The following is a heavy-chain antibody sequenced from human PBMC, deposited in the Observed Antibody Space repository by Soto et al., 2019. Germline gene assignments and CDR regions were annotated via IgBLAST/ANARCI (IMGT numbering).Heavy chain of an antibody. CDR1: GGTFSSYA. V-gene: IGHV1-69*12. D-gene: IGHD6-19*01. Sequence: QVQLVQSGAEVKKPGSSVKVSCKASGGTFSSYAISWVRQAPGQGLEWMGGIIPIFGTANYAQKFQGRVXIXAXXATSTANKELSSLRSEETAVYYCARGGIAVAGPDYWGQGTLVTVSS. CDR2: IIPIFGTA. J-gene: IGHJ4*02. CDR3: ARGGIAVAGPDY.